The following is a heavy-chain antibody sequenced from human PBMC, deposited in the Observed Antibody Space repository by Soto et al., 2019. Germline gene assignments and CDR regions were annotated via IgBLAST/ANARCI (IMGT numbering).Heavy chain of an antibody. D-gene: IGHD1-20*01. Sequence: SETLSLTCAVSGGSISGSYYYWGWLRQSPGRGPEWIGSVFYTGFTSYNPSLESRVSVSVDTSKNQFSLKVSAVTAADAAVYYCASSQKGYNWNYFDHWGKGALVTVSS. CDR2: VFYTGFT. CDR1: GGSISGSYYY. J-gene: IGHJ4*02. V-gene: IGHV4-39*01. CDR3: ASSQKGYNWNYFDH.